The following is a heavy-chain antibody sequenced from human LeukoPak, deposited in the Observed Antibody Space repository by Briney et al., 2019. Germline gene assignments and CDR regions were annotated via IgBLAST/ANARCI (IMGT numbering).Heavy chain of an antibody. CDR2: IYWDDDK. D-gene: IGHD1-20*01. Sequence: SGPTLVKPTQTLTLTCTFSGFSLSTSGVGVGWIRQPPGKALEWLALIYWDDDKRYSPSLESRLTITKETSKNQVVLTMTNMDPVDTATYYCSHGLTGSSFGYWGQGTLVTVSS. J-gene: IGHJ4*02. V-gene: IGHV2-5*02. CDR3: SHGLTGSSFGY. CDR1: GFSLSTSGVG.